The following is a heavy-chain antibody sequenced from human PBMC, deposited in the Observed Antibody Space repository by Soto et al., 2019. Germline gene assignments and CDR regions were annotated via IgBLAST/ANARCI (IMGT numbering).Heavy chain of an antibody. V-gene: IGHV3-15*01. J-gene: IGHJ4*02. CDR3: RTQWLD. CDR2: IKKKSDGGTT. Sequence: EVQLVESGGGLVKPGGSLRLSCAASGFIFSDAWMSWVRQAPGKGLEWVGLIKKKSDGGTTDYAAPVKGRFTISRDDSKNTVYLQMSSLKTEDTAVYYCRTQWLDWGQGTLVTVSS. D-gene: IGHD6-19*01. CDR1: GFIFSDAW.